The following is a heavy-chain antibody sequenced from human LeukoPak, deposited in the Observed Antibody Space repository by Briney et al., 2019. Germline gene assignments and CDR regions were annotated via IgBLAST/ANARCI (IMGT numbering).Heavy chain of an antibody. Sequence: GGSLRLSCAASGFTFSNYAMSWVRQAPGKGLEWVSGINWNGDSTDYTDSMKGRFTISRDNAKNSLYLQMNSLRAEDTALYYCARVGDYYDSSGYFDYWGQGTLVTVSS. D-gene: IGHD3-22*01. CDR3: ARVGDYYDSSGYFDY. CDR1: GFTFSNYA. J-gene: IGHJ4*02. V-gene: IGHV3-20*04. CDR2: INWNGDST.